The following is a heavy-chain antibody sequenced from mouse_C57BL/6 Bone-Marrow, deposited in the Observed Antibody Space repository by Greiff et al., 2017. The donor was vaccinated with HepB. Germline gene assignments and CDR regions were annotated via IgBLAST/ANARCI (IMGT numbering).Heavy chain of an antibody. CDR2: INPYNGGT. J-gene: IGHJ2*01. CDR3: ARLERIYYYGSSFSFDY. CDR1: GYTFTDYY. V-gene: IGHV1-19*01. Sequence: EVKLVESGPVLVKPGASVKMSCKASGYTFTDYYMNWVKQSHGKSLEWIGVINPYNGGTSYNQKFKGKATLTVDKSSSTAYMELNSLTSEDSAVYYCARLERIYYYGSSFSFDYWGQGTTLTVSS. D-gene: IGHD1-1*01.